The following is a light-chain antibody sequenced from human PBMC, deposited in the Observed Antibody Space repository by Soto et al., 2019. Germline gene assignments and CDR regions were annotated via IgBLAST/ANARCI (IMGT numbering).Light chain of an antibody. CDR1: QSVSSSY. V-gene: IGKV3-20*01. CDR3: QQYGSSPQT. J-gene: IGKJ2*01. Sequence: EIVLTQSPGTLSLSPGERATLSCRASQSVSSSYLAWYQQKPGQAPRLLIYGASSRATGIPDRFSGSGSATDLTLTISRLEPEDFAVYYCQQYGSSPQTFGQGTTLESK. CDR2: GAS.